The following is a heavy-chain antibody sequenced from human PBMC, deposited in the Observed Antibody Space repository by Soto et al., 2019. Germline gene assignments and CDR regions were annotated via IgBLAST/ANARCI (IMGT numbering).Heavy chain of an antibody. Sequence: GGSLRLSCTASGFTFGDYAMSWFRQAPGKGLEWVGFIRSKAYGGTTVYAASVKGRFTISRDDSKSIAYLQMNSLKTEDTAVYYCTTNYYDTSGYDNWFDPWGQGSLVTVSS. CDR1: GFTFGDYA. CDR2: IRSKAYGGTT. V-gene: IGHV3-49*03. CDR3: TTNYYDTSGYDNWFDP. J-gene: IGHJ5*02. D-gene: IGHD3-22*01.